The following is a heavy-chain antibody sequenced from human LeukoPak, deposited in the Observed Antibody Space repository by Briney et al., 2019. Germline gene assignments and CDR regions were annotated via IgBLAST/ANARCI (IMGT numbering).Heavy chain of an antibody. CDR1: GFTFSSYA. Sequence: HPGGSLRLSCAASGFTFSSYAMSWVRQAPGKGLEWVSAISGSGGSTYYADSVKGRFTISRDNSKNTLYLQMNSLRAEDTAVYYCAKDSLWGSSGFFDYWGQGTLVTVSS. V-gene: IGHV3-23*01. J-gene: IGHJ4*02. CDR3: AKDSLWGSSGFFDY. CDR2: ISGSGGST. D-gene: IGHD3-22*01.